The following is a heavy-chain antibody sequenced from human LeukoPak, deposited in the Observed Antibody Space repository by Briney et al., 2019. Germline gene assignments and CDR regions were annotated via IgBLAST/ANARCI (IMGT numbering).Heavy chain of an antibody. V-gene: IGHV4-34*01. CDR1: GGSFSGYY. CDR2: INHSGST. J-gene: IGHJ3*02. Sequence: PSETLSLTCAVYGGSFSGYYWSWIRQPPGKGLEWIGEINHSGSTNYNPSLKSRVTISVDTSKNQLSLKLSSVTAADTAVYYCARRPRWAYAFDIWGQGTMVTVSS. D-gene: IGHD1-26*01. CDR3: ARRPRWAYAFDI.